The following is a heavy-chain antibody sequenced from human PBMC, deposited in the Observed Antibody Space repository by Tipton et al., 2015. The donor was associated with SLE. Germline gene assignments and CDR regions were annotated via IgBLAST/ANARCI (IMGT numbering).Heavy chain of an antibody. CDR3: ARGPDRGYHFDY. CDR1: GGSINSGGYY. J-gene: IGHJ4*02. Sequence: TLSLTCSVSGGSINSGGYYWSWIRQHPGKGLEWIGHIYYSGSTYYNPSLKSRVTISLDTSKSQVSLKLISVTAADTAVFYCARGPDRGYHFDYWGQGTLVTVSS. CDR2: IYYSGST. V-gene: IGHV4-31*03. D-gene: IGHD3-22*01.